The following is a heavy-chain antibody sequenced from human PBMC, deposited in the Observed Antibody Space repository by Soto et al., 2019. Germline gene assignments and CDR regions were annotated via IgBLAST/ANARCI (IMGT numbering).Heavy chain of an antibody. CDR3: ARGVDEAYYYDSSGYPRYWFDP. CDR1: GGTFSSYA. J-gene: IGHJ5*02. CDR2: IIPIFGTA. Sequence: SVKVSCNASGGTFSSYAISWVRQAPGQGLEWMGGIIPIFGTANYAQKFQGRVTITADESTSTAYMELSSLRSEDTAVYYCARGVDEAYYYDSSGYPRYWFDPWGQGTLVTVSS. D-gene: IGHD3-22*01. V-gene: IGHV1-69*13.